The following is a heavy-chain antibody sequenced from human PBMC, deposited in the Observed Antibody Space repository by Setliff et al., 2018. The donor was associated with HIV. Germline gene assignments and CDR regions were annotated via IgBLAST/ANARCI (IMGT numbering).Heavy chain of an antibody. V-gene: IGHV4-4*09. CDR2: IFASGDT. Sequence: PSETLSLTCTVSGASISSYYWNWIRQPPGKGLEWIGFIFASGDTKYNPSLQSRVSMSIDTSKNQYSLNLSSVTAADTAVYYCARGGLGVVGAIDYWSQGTLVTVSS. D-gene: IGHD2-15*01. J-gene: IGHJ4*02. CDR3: ARGGLGVVGAIDY. CDR1: GASISSYY.